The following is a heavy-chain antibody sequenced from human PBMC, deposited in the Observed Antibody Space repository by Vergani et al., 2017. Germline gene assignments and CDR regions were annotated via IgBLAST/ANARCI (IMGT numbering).Heavy chain of an antibody. V-gene: IGHV1-69*13. D-gene: IGHD3-9*01. J-gene: IGHJ3*02. Sequence: QVQLVQSGAEVKKPGSSVKVSCKASGGTFSSYAISWVRQAPGQGLEWMGRIIPIFGTANYAQKFQGRVTITADESTSTAYMELSSLRSEDTAVYYCTRAYDILTGSDHDAFDIWGQGTMVTVSS. CDR1: GGTFSSYA. CDR2: IIPIFGTA. CDR3: TRAYDILTGSDHDAFDI.